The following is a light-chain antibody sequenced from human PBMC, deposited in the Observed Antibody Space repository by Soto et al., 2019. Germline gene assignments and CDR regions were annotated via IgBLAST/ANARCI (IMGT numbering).Light chain of an antibody. Sequence: EIVLTQSPATLSLSPGETATLSCRASQSVSTYLAWYQQQPGQAPRLLIFDAFNRATGIPARFSGSGSGTDFTLTISSLEPEDFAVYYCQQRSNWPRVTFGGGTKVEI. V-gene: IGKV3-11*01. CDR2: DAF. CDR3: QQRSNWPRVT. J-gene: IGKJ4*01. CDR1: QSVSTY.